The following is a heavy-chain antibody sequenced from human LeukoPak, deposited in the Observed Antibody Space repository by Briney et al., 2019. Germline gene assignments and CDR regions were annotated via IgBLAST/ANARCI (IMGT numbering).Heavy chain of an antibody. Sequence: GGSLRLSCAASGFAFNNFAMSWVRQAPGKGLEGVSATSGSGYYTYYVESVKGRFTISRDNSKNTLYLHMNSLRADDTAVYYCAKMEGQRLYDYCMDVWGRGTTVTVSS. D-gene: IGHD3-3*01. CDR1: GFAFNNFA. J-gene: IGHJ6*03. V-gene: IGHV3-23*01. CDR3: AKMEGQRLYDYCMDV. CDR2: TSGSGYYT.